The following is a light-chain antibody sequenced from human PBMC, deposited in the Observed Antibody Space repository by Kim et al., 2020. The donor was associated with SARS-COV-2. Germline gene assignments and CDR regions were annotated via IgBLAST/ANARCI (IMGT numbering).Light chain of an antibody. Sequence: SVSPGDRATLSCRASQSVSSNLAWYQQKPGQAPRLLIYDASTRATGIPARFSGSGSGTEFTLTISSLQSEDFAVYYCQQYNNWPLTFGGGTKLEI. CDR2: DAS. V-gene: IGKV3-15*01. CDR1: QSVSSN. J-gene: IGKJ4*01. CDR3: QQYNNWPLT.